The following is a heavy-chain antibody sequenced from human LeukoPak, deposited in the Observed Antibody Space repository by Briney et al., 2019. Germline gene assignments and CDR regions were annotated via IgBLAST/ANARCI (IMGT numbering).Heavy chain of an antibody. CDR3: ATAHITMVRGVVD. Sequence: SVKVSCKASGGTFSSYAISWVRQAPGQGLEWMGGIIPIFGTANYAQKFQGRVTMTEDTSTDTAYMELSSLRSEDTAVYYCATAHITMVRGVVDWGQGTLVTVSS. V-gene: IGHV1-69*06. CDR2: IIPIFGTA. CDR1: GGTFSSYA. D-gene: IGHD3-10*01. J-gene: IGHJ4*02.